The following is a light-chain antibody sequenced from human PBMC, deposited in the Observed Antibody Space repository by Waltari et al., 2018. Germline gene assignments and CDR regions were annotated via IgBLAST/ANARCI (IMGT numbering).Light chain of an antibody. V-gene: IGLV2-14*03. CDR1: SSDVGGDDS. J-gene: IGLJ2*01. CDR3: SSQSGNNVVI. CDR2: DVN. Sequence: QSALTQPASVSGSPGQSITISCTGSSSDVGGDDSVSWYQDHPGQAPKVIIYDVNNRPSGVSDRFSGSKSGNTASLTISGLQAEDEANYYCSSQSGNNVVIFGGATKLTVL.